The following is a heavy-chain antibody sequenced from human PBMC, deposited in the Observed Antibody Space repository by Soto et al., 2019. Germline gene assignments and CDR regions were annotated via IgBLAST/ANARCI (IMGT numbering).Heavy chain of an antibody. CDR3: AKERALGLLTPFGWRAHFDD. V-gene: IGHV3-23*01. CDR1: GFTFRSYA. Sequence: DVQLLESGGDLVQPGGSLRLSCVGSGFTFRSYALTWVRQAPGKGLEWVSSISASGSNTYLADSVKGRFTIARDNSKNTLYLQMDSLRVEDTAIYYCAKERALGLLTPFGWRAHFDDWGQGALLTVSS. CDR2: ISASGSNT. J-gene: IGHJ4*02. D-gene: IGHD5-18*01.